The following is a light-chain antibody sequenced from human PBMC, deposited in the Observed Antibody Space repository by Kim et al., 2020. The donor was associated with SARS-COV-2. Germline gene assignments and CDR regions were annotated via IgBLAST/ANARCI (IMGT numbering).Light chain of an antibody. CDR3: QSYDSSLSAVV. CDR2: GNS. V-gene: IGLV1-40*01. CDR1: SSNIGAGYD. J-gene: IGLJ2*01. Sequence: QRVTISCTGSSSNIGAGYDVHWYQQLPGTAPKLLIYGNSKRPSGVPDRFSGSKSGTSASLAITGLQAEDEADYYCQSYDSSLSAVVFGGGTQLTVL.